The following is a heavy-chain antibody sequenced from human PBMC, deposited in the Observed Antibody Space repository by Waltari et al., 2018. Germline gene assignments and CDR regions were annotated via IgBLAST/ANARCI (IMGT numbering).Heavy chain of an antibody. CDR2: IIPVVGIT. CDR1: AGTSNTYA. J-gene: IGHJ6*02. Sequence: QVQLVQSGAEVKKPGSSVKVSCKASAGTSNTYAMSWVRQAPGQGLEWMGRIIPVVGITNYAQKFQARLTITADKSTNPVYMELSSLRSEDSAVYFCARGPRGMDFWGQGTTVTVSS. CDR3: ARGPRGMDF. V-gene: IGHV1-69*04.